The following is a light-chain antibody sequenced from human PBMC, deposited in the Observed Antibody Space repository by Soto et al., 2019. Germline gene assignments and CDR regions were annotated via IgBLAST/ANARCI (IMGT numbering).Light chain of an antibody. Sequence: EIVMTQSPGTLSLSPGERATLSCRASPSVTNYLAWYQQKPGQAPRLLIYGASTRATDIPARFSGSGSGTEFTLTISSLQSEDFALYYCQQYNNWPLTFGGGTKVDIK. J-gene: IGKJ4*01. CDR3: QQYNNWPLT. CDR1: PSVTNY. V-gene: IGKV3-15*01. CDR2: GAS.